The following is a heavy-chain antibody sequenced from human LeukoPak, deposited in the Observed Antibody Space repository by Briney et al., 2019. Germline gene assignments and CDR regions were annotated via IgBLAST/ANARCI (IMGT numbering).Heavy chain of an antibody. Sequence: SETLSLTCTVSGGSISSHYWSWIRQPPGKGLEWIGYIYYSGSTNYNPSLKSRVTISVDTSKNQFSLKLSSVTAADTAVYYCARDRGYSYGYYYYYYMDVWGKGTTVTVSS. D-gene: IGHD5-18*01. CDR1: GGSISSHY. J-gene: IGHJ6*03. V-gene: IGHV4-59*11. CDR3: ARDRGYSYGYYYYYYMDV. CDR2: IYYSGST.